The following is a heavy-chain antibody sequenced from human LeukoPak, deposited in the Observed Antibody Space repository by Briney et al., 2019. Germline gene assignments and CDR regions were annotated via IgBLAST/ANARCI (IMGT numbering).Heavy chain of an antibody. Sequence: SETLSLTCTVSGGSISSYYWSWIRQPPGKGLEWIGYIYYSGSTNYNPSLKSRVTISVDTSKNQFSLKLSSVTAADTAVYYCARMPLFRFYNWFDPWGQGTLVTVSS. CDR1: GGSISSYY. D-gene: IGHD3-3*01. J-gene: IGHJ5*02. CDR2: IYYSGST. CDR3: ARMPLFRFYNWFDP. V-gene: IGHV4-59*08.